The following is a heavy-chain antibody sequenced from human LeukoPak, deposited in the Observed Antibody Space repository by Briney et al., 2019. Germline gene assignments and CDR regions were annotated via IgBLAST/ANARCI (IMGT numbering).Heavy chain of an antibody. J-gene: IGHJ6*03. CDR2: IYTSGST. V-gene: IGHV4-61*02. D-gene: IGHD5-12*01. CDR3: ARAKEVYSGYEYTYYYYYMDV. CDR1: GGSVSSGGYY. Sequence: PSETLSLTCTVSGGSVSSGGYYWSWIRQPAGKGLEWIGRIYTSGSTNYNPSLKSRVTISVDTSKNQFSLKLSSVTAADTAVYYCARAKEVYSGYEYTYYYYYMDVWGKGTTVTVSS.